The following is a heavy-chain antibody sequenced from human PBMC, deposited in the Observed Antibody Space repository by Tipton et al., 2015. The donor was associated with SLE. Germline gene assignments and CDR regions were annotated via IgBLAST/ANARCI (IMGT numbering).Heavy chain of an antibody. CDR2: ITPSGST. V-gene: IGHV4-34*01. J-gene: IGHJ5*02. CDR1: GGSFNGYY. Sequence: TLSLTCAVYGGSFNGYYWSWIRQPPGKGLEWIGEITPSGSTNCNPSLKSRVTLSVDTSKSQFSLDLTSVTAADTAVYYGARLADGNRNWFDPWGQGTLVTVSS. CDR3: ARLADGNRNWFDP. D-gene: IGHD6-13*01.